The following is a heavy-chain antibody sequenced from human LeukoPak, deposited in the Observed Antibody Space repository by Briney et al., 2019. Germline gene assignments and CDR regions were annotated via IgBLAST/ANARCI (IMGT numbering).Heavy chain of an antibody. J-gene: IGHJ5*02. V-gene: IGHV4-30-4*01. CDR1: GGSISSGDYY. Sequence: SETLSLTCTVSGGSISSGDYYWSWIRQPPGKGLEWIGYIYYSGSTYYNPSLKSRVTISVDTSKNQFSLKLSSVTAADTAVYYYARDPTDCSGGSCYSGWFDPWGQGTLVTVSS. CDR2: IYYSGST. D-gene: IGHD2-15*01. CDR3: ARDPTDCSGGSCYSGWFDP.